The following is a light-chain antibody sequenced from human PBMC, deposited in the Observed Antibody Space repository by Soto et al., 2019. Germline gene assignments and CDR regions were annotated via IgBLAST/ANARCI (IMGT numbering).Light chain of an antibody. J-gene: IGKJ1*01. V-gene: IGKV1-5*01. CDR3: QQYSDFST. CDR1: QSISSW. CDR2: NAA. Sequence: DIQMTQSPSTLSASVGDRVTITCRASQSISSWLAWYQQKPGKAPNLLIFNAATLESGVPSRFLGSGSGTEFTLTISSLQPDDFGTYYCQQYSDFSTFGQGTKVEIK.